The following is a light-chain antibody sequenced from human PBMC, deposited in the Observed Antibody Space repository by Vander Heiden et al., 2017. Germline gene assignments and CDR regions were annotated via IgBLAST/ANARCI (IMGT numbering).Light chain of an antibody. CDR2: KGS. V-gene: IGLV3-1*01. CDR1: KLGDKY. CDR3: QAWDSSTGV. J-gene: IGLJ3*02. Sequence: SYELTQPPSVSVSPGQTASITCSGDKLGDKYACWYQQKPGQSLVLVIYKGSKRPAGIPGRFSGSNSATTATLTIGGTQAGDEDDYYSQAWDSSTGVFGGGTKLTVL.